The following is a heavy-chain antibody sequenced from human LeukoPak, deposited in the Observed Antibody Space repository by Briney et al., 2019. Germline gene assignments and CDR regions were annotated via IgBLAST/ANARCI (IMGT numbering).Heavy chain of an antibody. J-gene: IGHJ4*02. CDR2: IYYSGST. CDR1: GGSISSSSYY. Sequence: PSETLSLTCTVSGGSISSSSYYWGWIRQPPGKGLERIGSIYYSGSTYYNPSLKSRVTISVDTSKNQFSLKLSSVTAADTAVYYCARGLRYFDWSFYYFDYWGQGTLVTVSS. CDR3: ARGLRYFDWSFYYFDY. V-gene: IGHV4-39*07. D-gene: IGHD3-9*01.